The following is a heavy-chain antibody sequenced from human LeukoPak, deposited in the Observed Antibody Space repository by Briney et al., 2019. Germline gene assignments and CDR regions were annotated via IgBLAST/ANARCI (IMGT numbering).Heavy chain of an antibody. CDR3: AKDQELLAVAGPGGFDL. J-gene: IGHJ2*01. CDR2: ISGSGGST. Sequence: SGGSLRLSCAASGFTFSSYAMSWVRQAPGKGLEWVSAISGSGGSTYYADSVKGRFTISRDNSKNTLYLQMNSLRAEDTAVYYCAKDQELLAVAGPGGFDLWGRGTLVTVSS. V-gene: IGHV3-23*01. D-gene: IGHD6-19*01. CDR1: GFTFSSYA.